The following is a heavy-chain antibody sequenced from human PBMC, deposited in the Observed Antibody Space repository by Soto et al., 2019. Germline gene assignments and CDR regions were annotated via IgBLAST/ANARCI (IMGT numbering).Heavy chain of an antibody. CDR1: GFTFSSYA. CDR3: VKSPSSIAAYYFDY. D-gene: IGHD6-6*01. Sequence: GGSLRLSCSASGFTFSSYAMHWVRQAPGKGLEYVSAIRSNGGSAYYADSMKGRFTISRDNSKNTLYLQMSSLRAEDTAVYYCVKSPSSIAAYYFDYWGQGALVTVAS. CDR2: IRSNGGSA. V-gene: IGHV3-64D*09. J-gene: IGHJ4*02.